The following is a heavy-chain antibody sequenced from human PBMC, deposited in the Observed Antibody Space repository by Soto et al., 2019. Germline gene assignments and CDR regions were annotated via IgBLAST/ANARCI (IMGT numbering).Heavy chain of an antibody. CDR3: ARERRDGYKHYFDY. CDR1: GGSISSYY. Sequence: QVQLQESGPGLVKPSETLSLMCTVSGGSISSYYWSWIRQPPGKGLEWIGYIYYSGSTNYNPSLKSRVTISVDTSKNQFSLKLSSVTAADTAVYYCARERRDGYKHYFDYWGQGTLVTVSP. J-gene: IGHJ4*02. V-gene: IGHV4-59*01. CDR2: IYYSGST. D-gene: IGHD5-12*01.